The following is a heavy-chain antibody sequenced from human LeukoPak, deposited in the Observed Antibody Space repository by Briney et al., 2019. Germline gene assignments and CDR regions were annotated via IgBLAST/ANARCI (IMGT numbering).Heavy chain of an antibody. CDR3: ARVARSSSWDYYFDY. J-gene: IGHJ4*02. V-gene: IGHV1-69*13. D-gene: IGHD6-13*01. CDR2: IIPIFGTA. Sequence: SVKVSCKASGGTFSSYAISWVRQAPGQGLEWMGGIIPIFGTANYAQKFQGRVTITADESTSTAYMELSSLRSEDTAVYYCARVARSSSWDYYFDYWGQGTLVTVSS. CDR1: GGTFSSYA.